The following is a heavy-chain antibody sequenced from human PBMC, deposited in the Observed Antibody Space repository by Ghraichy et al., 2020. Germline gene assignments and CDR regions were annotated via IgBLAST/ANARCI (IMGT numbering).Heavy chain of an antibody. J-gene: IGHJ4*02. V-gene: IGHV3-49*03. CDR1: GFTFGDYA. D-gene: IGHD2-21*02. CDR2: IRSNAYAGTT. CDR3: ARETYGDYYYYFDY. Sequence: GESLNISCTTSGFTFGDYAMSWFRQAPGKGLEWVGFIRSNAYAGTTQYAASVKGRFIISRDESKSIAYLQMNSLKTEDTAVYYCARETYGDYYYYFDYWGQGTLVTVSS.